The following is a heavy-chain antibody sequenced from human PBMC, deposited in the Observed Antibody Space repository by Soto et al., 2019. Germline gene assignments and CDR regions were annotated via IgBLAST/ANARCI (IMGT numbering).Heavy chain of an antibody. D-gene: IGHD3-10*01. CDR3: ARGLILWFGKLSRRGGYYYYMDV. CDR2: INDSGNI. V-gene: IGHV4-34*01. Sequence: QVQLQQWGAGLLKPSETLSLTCAVYGGSFSGYQWTWIRQPPGKGLEWIGEINDSGNINYNPSLKSLVTILVDTAKKQTSLRLSSVTAADPAVYYCARGLILWFGKLSRRGGYYYYMDVWGKGTSVNVSS. CDR1: GGSFSGYQ. J-gene: IGHJ6*03.